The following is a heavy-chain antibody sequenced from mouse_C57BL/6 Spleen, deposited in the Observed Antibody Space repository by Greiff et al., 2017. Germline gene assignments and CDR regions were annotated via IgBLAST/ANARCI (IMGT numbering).Heavy chain of an antibody. D-gene: IGHD2-4*01. J-gene: IGHJ4*01. Sequence: QVQLQQPGAELVKPGASVKLSCKASGYTFTSYWMHWVKQRPGRGLEWVGRIDPNSGGTKYNEKFKSKATLTVDKPSSTAYMQLSSLTSEDSAVYYCAKGTYYDYGDYYAMDYWGQGTSVTVSS. CDR3: AKGTYYDYGDYYAMDY. V-gene: IGHV1-72*01. CDR1: GYTFTSYW. CDR2: IDPNSGGT.